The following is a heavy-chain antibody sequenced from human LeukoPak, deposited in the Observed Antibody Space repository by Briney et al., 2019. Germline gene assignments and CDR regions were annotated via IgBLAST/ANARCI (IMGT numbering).Heavy chain of an antibody. CDR2: ISYDGSNK. V-gene: IGHV3-30-3*01. J-gene: IGHJ3*02. CDR3: AKDQSSGWYQNDAFDI. D-gene: IGHD6-19*01. Sequence: GRSLRLSCAASGFTFSSYAMHWVRQAPGKGLGWVAVISYDGSNKYYADSVKGRFTISRDNSKNTLYLQMNSLRAEDTAVYYCAKDQSSGWYQNDAFDIWGQGTMVTVSS. CDR1: GFTFSSYA.